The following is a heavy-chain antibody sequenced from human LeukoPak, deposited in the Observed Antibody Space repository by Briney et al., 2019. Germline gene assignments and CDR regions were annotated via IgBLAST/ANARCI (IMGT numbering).Heavy chain of an antibody. CDR1: GFTFSSYS. J-gene: IGHJ4*02. Sequence: GGSLRLSCAASGFTFSSYSMNWVRQAPGKGLEWVSSISSSSSYIYYADSVKGRFTISRDNAKNSLYLQMNSLRAEDTAVYYCARVDNVYYYDSSGYRFDYWGQGTLVTVSS. V-gene: IGHV3-21*01. CDR3: ARVDNVYYYDSSGYRFDY. D-gene: IGHD3-22*01. CDR2: ISSSSSYI.